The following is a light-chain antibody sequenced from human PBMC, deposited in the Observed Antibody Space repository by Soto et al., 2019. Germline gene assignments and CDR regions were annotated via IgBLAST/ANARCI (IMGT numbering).Light chain of an antibody. Sequence: QSALTQPASVSGSPGQSIIISCTGTSSDVGSYNLVSWYQQHPGKAPKLMIYEGSKRPSGVSNRFSGSKSGNTASLTISGLQAEDEADYYCCSYTDSNTLVFGGGTKLTVL. V-gene: IGLV2-23*01. CDR3: CSYTDSNTLV. J-gene: IGLJ2*01. CDR1: SSDVGSYNL. CDR2: EGS.